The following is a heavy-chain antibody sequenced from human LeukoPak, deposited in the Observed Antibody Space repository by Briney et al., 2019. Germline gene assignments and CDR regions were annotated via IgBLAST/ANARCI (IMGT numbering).Heavy chain of an antibody. Sequence: SETLSLTRTVSGGSISSYYWSWIRQPPGKGLEWIGYIYYSGSTNYNPSLKSRVTISVDTSKNQFSLKLSSVTAADTAVYYCARGRSGDYVVFDYWGQGTLVTVPS. CDR2: IYYSGST. D-gene: IGHD4-17*01. CDR3: ARGRSGDYVVFDY. J-gene: IGHJ4*02. V-gene: IGHV4-59*01. CDR1: GGSISSYY.